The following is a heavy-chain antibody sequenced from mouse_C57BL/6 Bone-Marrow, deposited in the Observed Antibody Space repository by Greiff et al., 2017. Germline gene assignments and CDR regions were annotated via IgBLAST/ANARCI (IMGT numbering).Heavy chain of an antibody. V-gene: IGHV1-82*01. CDR1: GYAFSSSW. J-gene: IGHJ2*01. CDR2: IYPGVGDT. CDR3: ARKETYFDY. Sequence: QVQLQQSGPELVKPGASVKISCKASGYAFSSSWMNWVKQRPGKGLEWIGRIYPGVGDTNYNGKVKGKATLTADKSSSTAYMQLSSLTSEDSAVYFCARKETYFDYWGQGTTLTVSS.